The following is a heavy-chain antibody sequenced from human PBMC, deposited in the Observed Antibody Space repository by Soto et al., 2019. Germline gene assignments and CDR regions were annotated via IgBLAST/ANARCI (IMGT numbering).Heavy chain of an antibody. Sequence: GESLKISCQGSGYSFSNYWVVWVRQMPGKGLEWVGIIYPGDSDTRYNPSFEGQVTISADKSINTAYLQWSSLTASDTAMYYCASHFRYGVIPFHDVFDYWGQATLVTVSS. CDR1: GYSFSNYW. D-gene: IGHD4-17*01. CDR3: ASHFRYGVIPFHDVFDY. V-gene: IGHV5-51*01. J-gene: IGHJ4*02. CDR2: IYPGDSDT.